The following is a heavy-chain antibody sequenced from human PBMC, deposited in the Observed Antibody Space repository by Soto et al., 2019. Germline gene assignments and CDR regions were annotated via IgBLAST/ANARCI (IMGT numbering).Heavy chain of an antibody. Sequence: PSETMRLTWTVSGGTVRNRTDYWSCIRQSPGKGLEWIGSIYYSGSTHNNPSLKSRVTMSVDTYTNQFSLKLMSVTAADTAIYYCTRHEGGAAADRPLDYWGQGTLVTV. CDR2: IYYSGST. D-gene: IGHD6-13*01. CDR1: GGTVRNRTDY. V-gene: IGHV4-39*01. J-gene: IGHJ4*02. CDR3: TRHEGGAAADRPLDY.